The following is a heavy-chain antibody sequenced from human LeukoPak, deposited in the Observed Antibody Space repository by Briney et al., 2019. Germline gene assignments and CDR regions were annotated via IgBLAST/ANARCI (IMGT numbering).Heavy chain of an antibody. CDR1: GYTFTGYY. V-gene: IGHV1-2*02. Sequence: ASVKVSCKASGYTFTGYYMHWVRQAPGQGLEWMGWINPNSGGTNYAQKFQGRVTTTRDTSISTAYMELSRLGSDDTAVYYCARGGWIQLWFSRYYFDYWGQGTLVTVSS. CDR3: ARGGWIQLWFSRYYFDY. J-gene: IGHJ4*02. D-gene: IGHD5-18*01. CDR2: INPNSGGT.